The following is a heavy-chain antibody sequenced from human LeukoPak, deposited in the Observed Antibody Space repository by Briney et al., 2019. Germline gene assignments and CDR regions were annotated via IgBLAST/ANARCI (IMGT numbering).Heavy chain of an antibody. Sequence: SETLSLTCTVAGGSISSYYWSWIRQPPGKGLEWIGNIYTSGSTNYNPSLKSRVTISVDTSKNPFSLKLSSVTAADTAVYYCARRKGYCSSTSCLYYYYYMDVWGKGTTVTVSS. CDR3: ARRKGYCSSTSCLYYYYYMDV. CDR1: GGSISSYY. V-gene: IGHV4-4*09. J-gene: IGHJ6*03. CDR2: IYTSGST. D-gene: IGHD2-2*01.